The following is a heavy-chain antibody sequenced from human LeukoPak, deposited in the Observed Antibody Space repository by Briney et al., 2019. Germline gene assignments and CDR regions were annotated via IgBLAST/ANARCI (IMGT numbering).Heavy chain of an antibody. V-gene: IGHV3-33*01. D-gene: IGHD3-22*01. CDR1: GFTFSSYG. CDR2: IWYDGSNK. Sequence: GGSLRLSCAASGFTFSSYGMHWVRQAPGKGLEWLAAIWYDGSNKYYADSVKGRFTISRDNSKNTLFLQMNSLRAEDSAVYYCATDREGDPSAYYLVGGQGTLITVSS. J-gene: IGHJ4*02. CDR3: ATDREGDPSAYYLV.